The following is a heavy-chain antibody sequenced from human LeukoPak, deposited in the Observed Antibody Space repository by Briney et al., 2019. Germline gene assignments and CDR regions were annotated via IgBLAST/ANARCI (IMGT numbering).Heavy chain of an antibody. V-gene: IGHV1-2*02. CDR3: ARVVVPDAQSDNWFDP. D-gene: IGHD2-2*01. CDR1: GYTFTSYD. CDR2: INPNSGGT. Sequence: GASVKVSCKASGYTFTSYDINWVRQATGQGLEWMGWINPNSGGTNYAQKFQGRVTMTRDTSIGTAYMELSRLRSDDTAVYYCARVVVPDAQSDNWFDPWGQGTLVTVSS. J-gene: IGHJ5*02.